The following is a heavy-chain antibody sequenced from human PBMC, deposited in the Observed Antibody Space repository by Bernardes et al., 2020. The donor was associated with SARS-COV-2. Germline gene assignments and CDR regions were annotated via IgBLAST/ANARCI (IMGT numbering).Heavy chain of an antibody. D-gene: IGHD6-13*01. V-gene: IGHV3-21*01. CDR1: GFIFSNYD. J-gene: IGHJ6*02. CDR2: ISSSFTSI. CDR3: ARDPHLPLIAAADTYYYYNMDV. Sequence: GGSLRLSCATSGFIFSNYDMSWVRQAPGKGLEWVSSISSSFTSIYADSVKGRFTISRDNAKRSLYLQMDSLRAKDTAVYYCARDPHLPLIAAADTYYYYNMDVWGQGTTVTVSS.